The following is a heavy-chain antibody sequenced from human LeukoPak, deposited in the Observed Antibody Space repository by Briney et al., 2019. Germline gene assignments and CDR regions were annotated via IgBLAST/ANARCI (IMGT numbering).Heavy chain of an antibody. CDR1: GFSFSSYS. CDR3: VRESCSGGSCTYDPFDI. Sequence: GGSLRLSCVASGFSFSSYSIHWVRRVPGKGLEWVAVMSVNGVNKYYADSVRGRFTVSRDISKNTQFLQMNSLRFEDTAVYFCVRESCSGGSCTYDPFDIWGHGTMV. J-gene: IGHJ3*02. CDR2: MSVNGVNK. D-gene: IGHD2-15*01. V-gene: IGHV3-30-3*01.